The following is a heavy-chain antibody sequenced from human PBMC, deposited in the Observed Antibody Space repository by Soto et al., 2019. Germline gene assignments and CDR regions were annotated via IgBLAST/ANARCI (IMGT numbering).Heavy chain of an antibody. Sequence: QVQLVQSGAEVKKPGSSVKVSCKASGGTFSSYAISWVRQAPGQGLEWMGGIIPIFGTANYAQKFQGRVTITADESTSTAYMELSSLSSEDTAVYYCARSTDAAMVYYYYGMDVWGQGTTVTVSS. CDR1: GGTFSSYA. J-gene: IGHJ6*02. CDR3: ARSTDAAMVYYYYGMDV. D-gene: IGHD5-18*01. CDR2: IIPIFGTA. V-gene: IGHV1-69*01.